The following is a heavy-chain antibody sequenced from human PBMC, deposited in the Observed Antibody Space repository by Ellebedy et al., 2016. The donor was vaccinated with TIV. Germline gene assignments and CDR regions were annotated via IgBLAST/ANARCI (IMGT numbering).Heavy chain of an antibody. V-gene: IGHV3-33*05. D-gene: IGHD2-21*02. CDR2: ISYDGSKT. Sequence: GESLKISCEASGFTFTTFGMHWVRQAPGKGLEWVAVISYDGSKTYHADSVKGRFTISRDNAKNILYLQMNSLRPEDTALYYCARFAVVTAGDYWGQGALVTVSS. J-gene: IGHJ4*02. CDR3: ARFAVVTAGDY. CDR1: GFTFTTFG.